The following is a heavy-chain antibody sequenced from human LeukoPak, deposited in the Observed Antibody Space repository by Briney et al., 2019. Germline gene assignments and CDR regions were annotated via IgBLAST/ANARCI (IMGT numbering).Heavy chain of an antibody. J-gene: IGHJ4*02. V-gene: IGHV1-2*02. D-gene: IGHD3-9*01. CDR2: VNHKSGAA. CDR1: GYSFTDKY. CDR3: AREYILTRYYGDF. Sequence: RASVKVSCKASGYSFTDKYMHWVRQAPGQGLEWMGWVNHKSGAANYAQKFQGRVSMTWDMSISTAYMELRRLRSDDTAVYYCAREYILTRYYGDFWGQGTLVTVSS.